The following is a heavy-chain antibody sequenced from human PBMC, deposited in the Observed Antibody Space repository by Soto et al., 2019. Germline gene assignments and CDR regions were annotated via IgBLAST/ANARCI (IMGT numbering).Heavy chain of an antibody. CDR3: ASGVGAYNRFDP. CDR2: IYYSGST. Sequence: SETLSLTCTVSGGSISSYYWSWIRQPRGKGLEWIGYIYYSGSTNYNPSLKSRVTISVDTSKNQFSLKLSSVTPADTAVFQCASGVGAYNRFDPWGQGTLVTVSS. CDR1: GGSISSYY. J-gene: IGHJ5*02. V-gene: IGHV4-59*01. D-gene: IGHD1-26*01.